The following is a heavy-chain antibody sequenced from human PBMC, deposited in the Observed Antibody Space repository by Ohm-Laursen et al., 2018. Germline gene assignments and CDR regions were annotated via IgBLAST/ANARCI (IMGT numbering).Heavy chain of an antibody. D-gene: IGHD6-19*01. CDR1: GFTFSSYE. J-gene: IGHJ3*02. CDR2: ISYDGSNK. V-gene: IGHV3-30*18. Sequence: SLRLSCTASGFTFSSYEMNWVRQAPGNGLEWVAVISYDGSNKYYADSVKGRFTISRDNSKNTLYLQMNSLRAEDTAVYYCAKDPGIAVAGTLLGAFDIWGQGTMVTVSS. CDR3: AKDPGIAVAGTLLGAFDI.